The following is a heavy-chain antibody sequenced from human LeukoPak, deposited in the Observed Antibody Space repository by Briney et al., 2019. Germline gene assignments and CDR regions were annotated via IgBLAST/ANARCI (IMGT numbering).Heavy chain of an antibody. CDR1: GFTFSSYW. Sequence: PGGSLRLSCAASGFTFSSYWMSWVRQAPGKGLEWVSGISWNSGSIGYADSVKGRFTISRDNAKNSLYLQMNSLRAEDTALYYCAKVVMVRSRKDHDAFDIWGQGTMVTVSS. J-gene: IGHJ3*02. CDR3: AKVVMVRSRKDHDAFDI. D-gene: IGHD3-10*01. CDR2: ISWNSGSI. V-gene: IGHV3-9*01.